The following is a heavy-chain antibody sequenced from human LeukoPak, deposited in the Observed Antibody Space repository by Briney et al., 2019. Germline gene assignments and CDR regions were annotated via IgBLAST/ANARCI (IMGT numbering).Heavy chain of an antibody. J-gene: IGHJ4*02. Sequence: MASETLSLTCTVSGGSISSYYWSWIRQPPGKGLEWIGYIYYSGSTNYNPSLKSRVTISVDTSKNQFSLKLSSVTAADTAVYYCAREKDGYSLPDYWGQGTLVTVSS. CDR1: GGSISSYY. CDR3: AREKDGYSLPDY. CDR2: IYYSGST. V-gene: IGHV4-59*01. D-gene: IGHD5-24*01.